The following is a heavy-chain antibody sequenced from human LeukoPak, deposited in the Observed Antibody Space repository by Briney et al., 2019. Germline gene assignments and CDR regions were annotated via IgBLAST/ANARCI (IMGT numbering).Heavy chain of an antibody. CDR3: AKIRGYSYGYGDY. J-gene: IGHJ4*02. CDR1: ASTFRTHA. Sequence: GGPLRLSCAASASTFRTHAMSSVRQPPGKRLEWASDISDSGGSTHYADSEKGRFTISRDNSKNTLYLQMSSLRAEDTAVYFCAKIRGYSYGYGDYWGQGTLVTVSS. CDR2: ISDSGGST. V-gene: IGHV3-23*01. D-gene: IGHD5-18*01.